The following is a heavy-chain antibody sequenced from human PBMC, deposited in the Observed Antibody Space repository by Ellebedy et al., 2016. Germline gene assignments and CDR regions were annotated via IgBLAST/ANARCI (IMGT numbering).Heavy chain of an antibody. CDR1: GGSISDYY. Sequence: SETLSLTCTVSGGSISDYYWSWIRQSPGKGLEWIGYIHKSGTTNYTPSLKSRFTISLDTTKSQFSLKLTSVTAADTAVYYCARDSDNTWYAFAMWGQGTMVIVSS. V-gene: IGHV4-59*01. J-gene: IGHJ3*01. CDR3: ARDSDNTWYAFAM. D-gene: IGHD6-13*01. CDR2: IHKSGTT.